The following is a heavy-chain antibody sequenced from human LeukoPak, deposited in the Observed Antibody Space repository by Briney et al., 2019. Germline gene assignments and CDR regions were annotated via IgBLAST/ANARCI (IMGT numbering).Heavy chain of an antibody. CDR1: GLTFSRYV. J-gene: IGHJ2*01. CDR2: LSASGGST. D-gene: IGHD4-17*01. V-gene: IGHV3-23*01. Sequence: PGGSLRLSCASSGLTFSRYVMGWVRQAPGNGLEWVSTLSASGGSTFYAASVKGRFTVSRDNSKNTLFLQMNTLRAEDTAVYYCATLYGVYNWSFDLWGRGTLVTVSS. CDR3: ATLYGVYNWSFDL.